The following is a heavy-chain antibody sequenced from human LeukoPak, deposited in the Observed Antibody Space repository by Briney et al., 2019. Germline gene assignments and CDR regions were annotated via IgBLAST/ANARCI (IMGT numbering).Heavy chain of an antibody. CDR2: ISWNSGSI. CDR3: AKDSRYYDSSGAFDY. V-gene: IGHV3-9*01. CDR1: GFTFDDYA. Sequence: PGRSLRLSCAASGFTFDDYAMHWVRQAPGKGLEWVSGISWNSGSIGYADSVKGRFTISRDNAKNSLYLQMNSLGAEDTALYYCAKDSRYYDSSGAFDYWGQGTLVTVSS. D-gene: IGHD3-22*01. J-gene: IGHJ4*02.